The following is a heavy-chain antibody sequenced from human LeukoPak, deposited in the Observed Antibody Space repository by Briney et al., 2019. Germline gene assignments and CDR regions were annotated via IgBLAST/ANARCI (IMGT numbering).Heavy chain of an antibody. J-gene: IGHJ4*02. CDR1: GYVFSSYW. V-gene: IGHV5-51*01. CDR3: ARHTTVGGSLRFDY. Sequence: GASLKISCKGSGYVFSSYWIGWGRQMPGKGLEYMGIICPGDSDTRYSQSFQGQVTISADKSITTAYLQWSSLKASDTAMYYCARHTTVGGSLRFDYWGQGTLVSVSS. D-gene: IGHD4-23*01. CDR2: ICPGDSDT.